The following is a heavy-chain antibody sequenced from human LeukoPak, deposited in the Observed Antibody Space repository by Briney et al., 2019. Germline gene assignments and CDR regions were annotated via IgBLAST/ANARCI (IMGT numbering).Heavy chain of an antibody. Sequence: ASVKVSCKASGGTFSSYAISWVRQAPGQGLEWMGGIIPIFGTANYAQEFQGRVTITRDMSTSTAYMELSRLRSEDTAVYYCVADPTIRGGYCSGNSCYYYMDVWGKGTTVTVSS. D-gene: IGHD2-15*01. V-gene: IGHV1-69*05. CDR3: VADPTIRGGYCSGNSCYYYMDV. J-gene: IGHJ6*03. CDR1: GGTFSSYA. CDR2: IIPIFGTA.